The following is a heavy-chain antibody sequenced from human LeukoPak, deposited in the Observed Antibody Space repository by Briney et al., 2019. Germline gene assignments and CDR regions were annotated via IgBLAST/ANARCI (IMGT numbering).Heavy chain of an antibody. D-gene: IGHD3-10*01. J-gene: IGHJ6*02. Sequence: GGSLTLSCAASRFTFDDYAMHWVRQAPGQGLEWVSLISGDGGSTYYADSVKGRFTISRDNSKNSLYLQMNSLRTEDTALYYCAKDFSSGTYYPYYYYGMDVWGQGTTVTVSS. V-gene: IGHV3-43*02. CDR1: RFTFDDYA. CDR2: ISGDGGST. CDR3: AKDFSSGTYYPYYYYGMDV.